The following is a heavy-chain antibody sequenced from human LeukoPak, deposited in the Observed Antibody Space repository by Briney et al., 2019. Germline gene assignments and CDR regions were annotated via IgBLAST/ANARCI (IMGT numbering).Heavy chain of an antibody. D-gene: IGHD3-10*01. J-gene: IGHJ4*02. CDR3: AAAYYYGSGSYYPDY. Sequence: GGSLRLSCAASGFTLSIYAMSWVRQTPRKGLEWVSAISGSGGSTYYADSVKGRFTISRDNSKNTLYLQMNSLRAEDTAVYYCAAAYYYGSGSYYPDYWGQGTLVTVSS. V-gene: IGHV3-23*01. CDR2: ISGSGGST. CDR1: GFTLSIYA.